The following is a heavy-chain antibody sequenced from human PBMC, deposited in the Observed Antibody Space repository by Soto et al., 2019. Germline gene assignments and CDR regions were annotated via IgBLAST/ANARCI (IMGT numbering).Heavy chain of an antibody. CDR3: AQSSSGWYSTRMDV. J-gene: IGHJ6*02. CDR1: GFSLSTTGVG. Sequence: QITWKESGPTLVKPTQTLTLTCTFSGFSLSTTGVGVAWIRQPPGKALEWLALIFWNDDKHYSPSMKSSLTITQDTSKNQVVLTMTNVDPVDAATYYCAQSSSGWYSTRMDVWGQGTTVTVSS. CDR2: IFWNDDK. D-gene: IGHD6-19*01. V-gene: IGHV2-5*01.